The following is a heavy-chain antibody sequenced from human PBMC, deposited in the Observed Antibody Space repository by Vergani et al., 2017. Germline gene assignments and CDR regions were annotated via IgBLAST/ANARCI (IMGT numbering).Heavy chain of an antibody. D-gene: IGHD6-13*01. CDR1: GGSISSGSYY. J-gene: IGHJ5*02. V-gene: IGHV4-61*02. CDR3: AVRGTAAEAHWFDP. Sequence: QLQLQESGSGLVKPSQTLSLTCTVSGGSISSGSYYWSWIRQPAGKGLEWIGRIYTSGSTNYNPSLKSRVTISVDTSKNQFSLKLSSVTAADTAVYYCAVRGTAAEAHWFDPWGQGTLVTVSS. CDR2: IYTSGST.